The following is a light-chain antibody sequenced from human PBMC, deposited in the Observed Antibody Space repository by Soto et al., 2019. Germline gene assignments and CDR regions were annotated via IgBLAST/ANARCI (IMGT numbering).Light chain of an antibody. J-gene: IGKJ1*01. CDR1: QSVSSSY. CDR2: GAS. CDR3: QQYGSSRT. V-gene: IGKV3-20*01. Sequence: EIVLTQSPGTLSLSPGERASLSCRASQSVSSSYVAWYQQKPGQAPRLLIYGASSRATGIPDRFSGSGSWTDFRLTISRLEPEHFAVYYCQQYGSSRTFGQGNEVEIK.